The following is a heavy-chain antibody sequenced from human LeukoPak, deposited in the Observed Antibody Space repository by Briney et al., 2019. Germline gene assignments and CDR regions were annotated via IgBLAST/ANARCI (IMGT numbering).Heavy chain of an antibody. V-gene: IGHV3-21*01. Sequence: GGSLRLSCAASGFTFSSYSMNWVRQAPGKGLEWVSSISSSSSYIYYADSVKGRFTISRDSAKNSLYLQMNSLRAEDTAVYYCARMAVAGTWSYFDYWGQGTLVTVSS. CDR3: ARMAVAGTWSYFDY. D-gene: IGHD6-19*01. J-gene: IGHJ4*02. CDR2: ISSSSSYI. CDR1: GFTFSSYS.